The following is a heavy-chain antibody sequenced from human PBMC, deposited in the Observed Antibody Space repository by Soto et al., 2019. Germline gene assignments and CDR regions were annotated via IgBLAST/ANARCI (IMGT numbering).Heavy chain of an antibody. CDR2: ISSVGTTT. J-gene: IGHJ6*02. V-gene: IGHV3-11*01. CDR1: GFTISDYY. CDR3: ARDQEGSGSHWLGYYYYGMDV. Sequence: QVQLVESGGGLVKPGGSLRLSCAASGFTISDYYMSWIRQAPGKGLEWVSYISSVGTTTYYADSVKGRFSISMDNAKNSLYLQMNRLRAEDTAVYSCARDQEGSGSHWLGYYYYGMDVWGQGTTVTVSS. D-gene: IGHD3-10*01.